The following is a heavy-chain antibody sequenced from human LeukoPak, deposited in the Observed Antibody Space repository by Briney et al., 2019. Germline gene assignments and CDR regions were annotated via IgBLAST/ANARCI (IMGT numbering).Heavy chain of an antibody. D-gene: IGHD3-22*01. J-gene: IGHJ4*02. Sequence: GRSLRLSCAASGFTFSNAWMSWVRQAPGKGLEWVGRIKSKTDGGTTDYAAPVKGRFTISRDDSKNTLYLQMNSLKTEDTAVYYCTTGGYYSGAIDYWGQGTLVTVSS. CDR3: TTGGYYSGAIDY. CDR1: GFTFSNAW. V-gene: IGHV3-15*01. CDR2: IKSKTDGGTT.